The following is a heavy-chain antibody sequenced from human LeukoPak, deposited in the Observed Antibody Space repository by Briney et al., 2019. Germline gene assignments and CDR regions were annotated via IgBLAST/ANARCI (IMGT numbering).Heavy chain of an antibody. V-gene: IGHV3-11*01. Sequence: GALRLSFAASGFTFSDYYMSWIRPAPGKGLEWVSYISSSGSTIYYADSVKGRFTISRDNAKNSLYLQMNSLRAEDTAVYYCARDDYGDYVTDYYYYYGMDVWGQGTTVTVSS. CDR2: ISSSGSTI. CDR3: ARDDYGDYVTDYYYYYGMDV. J-gene: IGHJ6*02. CDR1: GFTFSDYY. D-gene: IGHD4-17*01.